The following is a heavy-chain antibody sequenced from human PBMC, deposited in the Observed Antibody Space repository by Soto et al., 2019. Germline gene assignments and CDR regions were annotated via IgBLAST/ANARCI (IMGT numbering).Heavy chain of an antibody. CDR1: GFTFSSYA. CDR3: ARDTILRGYYYYYYGMDV. CDR2: ISYDGSNK. J-gene: IGHJ6*02. D-gene: IGHD1-1*01. Sequence: QVQLVESGGGVVQPGRSLRLSCAASGFTFSSYAMHWVRQAPGKGLEWVAVISYDGSNKYYADSVKGRFTISRDNSKNTLYLQMNSLRAEDTAVYYCARDTILRGYYYYYYGMDVWCQGTTVTVAS. V-gene: IGHV3-30-3*01.